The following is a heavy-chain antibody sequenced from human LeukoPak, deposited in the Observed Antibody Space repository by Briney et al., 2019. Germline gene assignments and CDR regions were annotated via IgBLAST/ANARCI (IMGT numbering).Heavy chain of an antibody. CDR2: ISGSGDKT. D-gene: IGHD3-22*01. V-gene: IGHV3-23*01. J-gene: IGHJ4*02. CDR3: AKTNGYYDL. Sequence: GGSLRLSCAASGFPFSSNGMSWVRNAPGKGLEGVSSISGSGDKTYYADSVKGRFTISRDNSKSTMYLQMNSLRAEDAAVYHCAKTNGYYDLWGQGTLVIVSS. CDR1: GFPFSSNG.